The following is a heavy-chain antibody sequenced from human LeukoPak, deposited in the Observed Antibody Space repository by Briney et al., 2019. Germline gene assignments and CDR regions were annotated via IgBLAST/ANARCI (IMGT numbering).Heavy chain of an antibody. CDR3: AKDRGGPY. D-gene: IGHD3-10*01. J-gene: IGHJ4*02. Sequence: GGSLRLSCAASGFTFNTYWMSWVRQAPGKGLEWVAFIRYDGSNKYYADSVKGRFTISRDNSKNTLYLQMNSLRAEDTAVYYCAKDRGGPYWGQGTLVTVSS. CDR1: GFTFNTYW. V-gene: IGHV3-30*02. CDR2: IRYDGSNK.